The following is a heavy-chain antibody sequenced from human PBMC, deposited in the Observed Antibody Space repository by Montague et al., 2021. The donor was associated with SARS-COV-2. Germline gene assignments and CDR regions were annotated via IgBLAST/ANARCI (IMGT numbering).Heavy chain of an antibody. D-gene: IGHD6-6*01. CDR3: ARGREYSSSAGFDY. CDR2: IYYSGST. Sequence: SETLSLTCTVSGGSISSYYWSWIRQPPGKGLEWIGYIYYSGSTXXXPPXXXRVTISVDTSKNQFSLKLSSVTAADTAVYYCARGREYSSSAGFDYWGQGTLVTVSS. V-gene: IGHV4-59*01. CDR1: GGSISSYY. J-gene: IGHJ4*02.